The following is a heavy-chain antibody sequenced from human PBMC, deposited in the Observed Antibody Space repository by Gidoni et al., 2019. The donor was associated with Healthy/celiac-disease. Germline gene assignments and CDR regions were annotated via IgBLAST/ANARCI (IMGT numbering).Heavy chain of an antibody. J-gene: IGHJ3*02. Sequence: QMQPVQSGAEVKKTGSSVKVSCKASGYTFTYRYLHWVRQAPGQALEWMGWITPFNGNTNYAQKFQDRVTITRDRSMSTAYMELSSLRSEDTAMYYCAYYDSRYDAFDIWGQGTMVTVSS. CDR1: GYTFTYRY. V-gene: IGHV1-45*02. D-gene: IGHD3-22*01. CDR2: ITPFNGNT. CDR3: AYYDSRYDAFDI.